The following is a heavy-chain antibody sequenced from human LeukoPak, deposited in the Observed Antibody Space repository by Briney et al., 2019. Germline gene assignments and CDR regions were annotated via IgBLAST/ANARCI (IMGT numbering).Heavy chain of an antibody. D-gene: IGHD3-10*01. CDR2: IYYSGST. V-gene: IGHV4-59*12. Sequence: SETLSLTCTVSGGSISSYYWSWIRQPPGKGLEWIGYIYYSGSTNYNPSLKSRVTISVDTSKNQFSLKLSSVTAADTAVYYCARDPTMVRGVTAGVNWFDPWGQGTLVTVSS. J-gene: IGHJ5*02. CDR1: GGSISSYY. CDR3: ARDPTMVRGVTAGVNWFDP.